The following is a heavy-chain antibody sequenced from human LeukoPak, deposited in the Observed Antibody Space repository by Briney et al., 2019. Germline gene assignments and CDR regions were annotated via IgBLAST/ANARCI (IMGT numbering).Heavy chain of an antibody. CDR1: GFSFSTSS. CDR2: IRGSSTTI. D-gene: IGHD2-8*02. J-gene: IGHJ4*02. V-gene: IGHV3-48*01. CDR3: ARATGTDSEDY. Sequence: GGSLRLSCAASGFSFSTSSMSWVRQTPGKGLEWISYIRGSSTTIYYADSVKGRFTISRDNARNSLYLQMNDLRAEDTGVYYCARATGTDSEDYWDQGTLVTVSS.